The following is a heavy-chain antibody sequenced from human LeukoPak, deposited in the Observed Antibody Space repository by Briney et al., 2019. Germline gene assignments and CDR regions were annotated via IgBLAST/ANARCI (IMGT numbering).Heavy chain of an antibody. CDR3: ARPRVGQWLGPQNWFDP. CDR2: ISWNSGSI. CDR1: GFTFDDYA. V-gene: IGHV3-9*01. Sequence: PGRSLRLSCAASGFTFDDYAMHWVRQAPGKGLEWVSGISWNSGSIGYADSVKGRFTISRDNAKNSLYLQMNSLRAEDTALYYCARPRVGQWLGPQNWFDPWGQGTLVTVSS. D-gene: IGHD6-19*01. J-gene: IGHJ5*02.